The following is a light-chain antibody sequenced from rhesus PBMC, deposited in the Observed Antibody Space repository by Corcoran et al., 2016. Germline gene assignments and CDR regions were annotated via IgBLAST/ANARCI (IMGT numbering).Light chain of an antibody. V-gene: IGKV3-24*04. CDR1: KSVGGS. Sequence: EKGMTQSSATLSLSQGGRATLLCRASKSVGGSLAWNQEKPGQVPRLLNYGASRRGTGIPDRFSGSGSGTDFTLTISSLAPEDVAVYYYLQLSNWPTFGQGTKVEIK. CDR3: LQLSNWPT. CDR2: GAS. J-gene: IGKJ1*01.